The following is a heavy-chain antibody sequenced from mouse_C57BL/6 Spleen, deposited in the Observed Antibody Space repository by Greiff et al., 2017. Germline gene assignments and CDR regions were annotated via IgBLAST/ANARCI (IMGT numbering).Heavy chain of an antibody. J-gene: IGHJ3*01. CDR1: GYSFTDYN. D-gene: IGHD4-1*02. Sequence: EVQLQESGAELVKPGASVKISCKASGYSFTDYNMNWVKQSNGKSLEWIGVINPNYGTTSYNQKFKGKATLTVDHSSSTAYMQLNRLTSEDSAVYYCARRETNWDWFAYWGQGTLVTVSA. CDR2: INPNYGTT. V-gene: IGHV1-39*01. CDR3: ARRETNWDWFAY.